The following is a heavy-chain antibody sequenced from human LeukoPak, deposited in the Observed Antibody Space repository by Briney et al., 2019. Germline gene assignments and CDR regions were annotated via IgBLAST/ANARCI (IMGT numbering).Heavy chain of an antibody. CDR2: NSGSS. Sequence: SETLSLTCTVSGGSISDYYRGWIRQPPGKGLEWIGYNSGSSTYNPSLKSRVTISVVTSKEQFSLKVNSVTAADTAVYYCTRGAGWLIDYWGQGILVTVSS. D-gene: IGHD3-16*01. CDR1: GGSISDYY. J-gene: IGHJ4*02. CDR3: TRGAGWLIDY. V-gene: IGHV4-59*01.